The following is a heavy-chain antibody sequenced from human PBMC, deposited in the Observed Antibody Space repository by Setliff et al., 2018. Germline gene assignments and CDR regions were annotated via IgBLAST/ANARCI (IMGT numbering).Heavy chain of an antibody. CDR2: ISGYNGYT. Sequence: GASVKVSCKAFGYTFAKYGTSWVRQAPGQGLEWMGWISGYNGYTVYAQKLQGRVTLTTDTSTGTAYMEVRSLRSDDTAQYYCVSDRAAIVVGPPTAAFDIWGQGTMVTVSS. V-gene: IGHV1-18*01. D-gene: IGHD2-2*01. CDR1: GYTFAKYG. J-gene: IGHJ3*02. CDR3: VSDRAAIVVGPPTAAFDI.